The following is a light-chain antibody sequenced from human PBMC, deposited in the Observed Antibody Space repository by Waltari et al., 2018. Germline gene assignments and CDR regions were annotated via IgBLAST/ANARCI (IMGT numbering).Light chain of an antibody. CDR2: HAS. CDR1: QSISSF. V-gene: IGKV3-20*01. CDR3: QNHERLPAT. Sequence: VLTQPPGTLPLSPGERPTLACRASQSISSFLAWYQQKPGQAPRLLIYHASNRATGIPDRFSGSGSGTDFSLTISRLEPEDFAVYYCQNHERLPATFGQGTKVEI. J-gene: IGKJ1*01.